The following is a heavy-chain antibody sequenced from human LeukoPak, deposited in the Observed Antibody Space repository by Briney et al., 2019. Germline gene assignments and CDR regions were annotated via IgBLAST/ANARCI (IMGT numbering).Heavy chain of an antibody. D-gene: IGHD3-3*01. CDR2: NNHSGST. V-gene: IGHV4-30-4*01. J-gene: IGHJ4*02. CDR1: GGSISSGDYY. CDR3: ARGRCNVLRVLEWSYYFDY. Sequence: SQTLSLTCTVSGGSISSGDYYWSWLRQPPGKGLEWLGENNHSGSTNHNPSLKSRVTISVATSKTQFSLKLSSVTAADTAVYYCARGRCNVLRVLEWSYYFDYWGQGTLVTVSS.